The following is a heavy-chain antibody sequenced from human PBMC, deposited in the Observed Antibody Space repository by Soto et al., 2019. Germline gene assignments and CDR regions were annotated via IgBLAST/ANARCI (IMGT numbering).Heavy chain of an antibody. CDR2: ISAYNGNT. CDR3: ARGGSITIFGVVIIGINDY. CDR1: GYTFTSYG. Sequence: ASVKVSCKASGYTFTSYGISWVRQAPGQGLEWMGWISAYNGNTNYAQKLQGRVTMTTDTSTSTAYMELRSLRSDDTAVYYCARGGSITIFGVVIIGINDYWGQGTLVTVSS. V-gene: IGHV1-18*04. J-gene: IGHJ4*02. D-gene: IGHD3-3*01.